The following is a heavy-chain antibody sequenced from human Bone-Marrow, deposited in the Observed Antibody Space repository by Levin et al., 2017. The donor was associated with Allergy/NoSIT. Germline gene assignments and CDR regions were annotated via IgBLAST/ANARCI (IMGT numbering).Heavy chain of an antibody. V-gene: IGHV1-69*13. Sequence: AASVKVSCKASGGTFSSYAISWVRQAPGQGLEWMGGIIPIFGTANYAQKFQGRVTITADESTSTAYMELSSLRSEDTAVYYCARESPDTVTSYSFDYWGQGTLVTVSS. CDR2: IIPIFGTA. J-gene: IGHJ4*02. CDR3: ARESPDTVTSYSFDY. D-gene: IGHD4-17*01. CDR1: GGTFSSYA.